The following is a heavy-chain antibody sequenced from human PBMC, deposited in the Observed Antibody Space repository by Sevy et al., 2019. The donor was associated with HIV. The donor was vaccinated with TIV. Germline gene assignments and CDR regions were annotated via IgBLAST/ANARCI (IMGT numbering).Heavy chain of an antibody. Sequence: GGSLRLSCAASGFTVNSNYMTWVRQAPGKGLEGVSVIHSDDTTYHADSVKYRFNISRDNFKNTLYLHMSSLRAEDTAVYYCARGKSGYGYALNYWGQGTLVTVSS. CDR3: ARGKSGYGYALNY. D-gene: IGHD5-18*01. V-gene: IGHV3-66*01. CDR1: GFTVNSNY. CDR2: IHSDDTT. J-gene: IGHJ4*02.